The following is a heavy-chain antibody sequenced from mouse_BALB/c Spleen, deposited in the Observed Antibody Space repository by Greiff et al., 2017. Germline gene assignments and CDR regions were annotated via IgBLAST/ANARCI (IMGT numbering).Heavy chain of an antibody. CDR1: GYAFSSYW. V-gene: IGHV1S16*01. D-gene: IGHD1-1*02. Sequence: VQLQQSGAELVRPGSSVKISCKASGYAFSSYWMNWVKQRPGQGLEWIGEINPSNGGTNYNEKFKRKATLTVDKSSSTAYMQLSSLTSEDSAVYYCTIGYIGNYFDYWGQGTTLTVSS. J-gene: IGHJ2*01. CDR3: TIGYIGNYFDY. CDR2: INPSNGGT.